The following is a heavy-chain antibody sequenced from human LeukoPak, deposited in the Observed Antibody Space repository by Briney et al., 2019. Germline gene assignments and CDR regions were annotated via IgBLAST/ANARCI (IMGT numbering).Heavy chain of an antibody. CDR2: IKQDGSEK. D-gene: IGHD3-10*02. CDR3: AELGITMIGGV. V-gene: IGHV3-7*01. Sequence: GGSLRLSCAASGFTFSSYWMTWVGQAPGKGLKWVANIKQDGSEKYYVDSVKGRFTISRDNAKNSLYLQMNSLRAEDTAVYYCAELGITMIGGVWGKGTTVTISS. CDR1: GFTFSSYW. J-gene: IGHJ6*04.